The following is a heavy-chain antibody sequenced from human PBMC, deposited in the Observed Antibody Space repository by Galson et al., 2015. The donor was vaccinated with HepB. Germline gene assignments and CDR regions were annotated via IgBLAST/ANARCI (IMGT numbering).Heavy chain of an antibody. V-gene: IGHV1-24*01. CDR3: ATGTFYYGSGEKSTYFDY. CDR2: FDPEDGET. D-gene: IGHD3-10*01. Sequence: SVKVSCKVSGYTLGDLSMHWVRQAPGKGLEWMGGFDPEDGETTYAQKFQGRLTMTEDTSTDIAYMELSSLRSEDTAVYHCATGTFYYGSGEKSTYFDYWGQGTLVTVSS. CDR1: GYTLGDLS. J-gene: IGHJ4*02.